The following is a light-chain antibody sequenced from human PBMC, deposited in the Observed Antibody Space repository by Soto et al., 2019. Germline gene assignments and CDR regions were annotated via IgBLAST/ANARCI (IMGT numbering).Light chain of an antibody. CDR2: GNN. CDR1: SSNIGADYD. CDR3: QSYDNSLSGYWV. Sequence: QSVLTQPPSVSGAPGQRVTISCTGSSSNIGADYDVHWYHQVPGTAPKLLIYGNNNRPSGVPDRFSASKSGTSASLAITGLQAGDEADYYCQSYDNSLSGYWVFGGGTKLTVL. J-gene: IGLJ3*02. V-gene: IGLV1-40*01.